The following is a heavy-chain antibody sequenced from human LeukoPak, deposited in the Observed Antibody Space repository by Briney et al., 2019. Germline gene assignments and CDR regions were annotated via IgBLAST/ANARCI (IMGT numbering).Heavy chain of an antibody. Sequence: GGSLRLSCSASGFTFSSYAMHWVRQAPGKGLEYVSAISSNGGSTYYADSVKGRFTISRDNSKNTLYLQMSSLRAEDTAVYYCVKDTEPLWCQLLWISGFDYWGQGTLVTVSS. CDR1: GFTFSSYA. CDR3: VKDTEPLWCQLLWISGFDY. CDR2: ISSNGGST. J-gene: IGHJ4*02. D-gene: IGHD2-2*01. V-gene: IGHV3-64D*06.